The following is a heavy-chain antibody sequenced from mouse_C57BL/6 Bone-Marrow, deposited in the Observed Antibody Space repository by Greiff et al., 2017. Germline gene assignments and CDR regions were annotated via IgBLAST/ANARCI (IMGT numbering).Heavy chain of an antibody. CDR1: GYSFPSDY. CDR3: ARGLQYYFDY. D-gene: IGHD2-2*01. Sequence: VQLQQSGPELVKPAASVKISCKASGYSFPSDYIHCVKQKPAQELQGRGCIYTGSGNTKYNDKFKGKATLTADTSSSTAYMQLSSLTSENSAVYYCARGLQYYFDYWGQGTTLTVSS. V-gene: IGHV1-66*01. J-gene: IGHJ2*01. CDR2: IYTGSGNT.